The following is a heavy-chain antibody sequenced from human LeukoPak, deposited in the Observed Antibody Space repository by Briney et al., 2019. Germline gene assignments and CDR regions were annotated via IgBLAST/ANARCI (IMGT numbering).Heavy chain of an antibody. V-gene: IGHV3-74*01. D-gene: IGHD1-26*01. Sequence: QPGGSLRLSCVASGFNFSSYWLYWVGQAPGKGLVWVSRLNSDGSTTTYADSVKGRFTISRDNAKNTLYLQMNSLRAEDTAVYFCARDYRWYFDLWGRSTLVTVSS. CDR3: ARDYRWYFDL. J-gene: IGHJ2*01. CDR2: LNSDGSTT. CDR1: GFNFSSYW.